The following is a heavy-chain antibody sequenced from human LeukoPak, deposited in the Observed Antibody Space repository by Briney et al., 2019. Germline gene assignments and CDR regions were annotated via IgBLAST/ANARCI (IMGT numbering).Heavy chain of an antibody. J-gene: IGHJ4*02. Sequence: PSETLPLTCTVSGGSISSYYWSWIRQPPGKGLEWIGYIYYSGSTNYNPSLKSRVTISVGTSKNQFSLKLSSVTAADTAVYYCARGGQGLWFGEFPLDYWGQGTLVTVSS. CDR1: GGSISSYY. D-gene: IGHD3-10*01. CDR2: IYYSGST. CDR3: ARGGQGLWFGEFPLDY. V-gene: IGHV4-59*08.